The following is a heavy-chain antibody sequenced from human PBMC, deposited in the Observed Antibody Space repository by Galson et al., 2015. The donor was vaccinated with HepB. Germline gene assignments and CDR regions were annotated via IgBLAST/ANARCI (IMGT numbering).Heavy chain of an antibody. V-gene: IGHV3-23*01. J-gene: IGHJ3*02. CDR3: AKALRGWGAFDI. CDR1: GFTFSSYA. D-gene: IGHD6-19*01. Sequence: SLRLSCAASGFTFSSYAMSWVRQAPGKGLEWVSAISGSGGSTYYADSVKGRFTISRDNSKNTLYLQMNSLRAEDTAVYYCAKALRGWGAFDIWGQGTMVTVSS. CDR2: ISGSGGST.